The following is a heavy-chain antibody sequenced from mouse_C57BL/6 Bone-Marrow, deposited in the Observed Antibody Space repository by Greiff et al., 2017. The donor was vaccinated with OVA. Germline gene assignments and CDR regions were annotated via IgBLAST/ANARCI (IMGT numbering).Heavy chain of an antibody. Sequence: VQLQQSGAELVRPGASVKLSCKASGYTFTSYGISWVKQRPGQGLEWIGEIYPRSGNTYYTEKFKGKATLTADKSSSTAYMELRSLTSEDSAVYFCAGGDYGSSYWFAYWGKGTLVTVSA. CDR2: IYPRSGNT. CDR3: AGGDYGSSYWFAY. CDR1: GYTFTSYG. D-gene: IGHD1-1*01. J-gene: IGHJ3*01. V-gene: IGHV1-81*01.